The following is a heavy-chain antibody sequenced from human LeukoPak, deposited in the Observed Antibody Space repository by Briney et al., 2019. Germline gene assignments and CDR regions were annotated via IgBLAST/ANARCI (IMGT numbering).Heavy chain of an antibody. CDR2: IYYSGTT. CDR3: GRGLQQLGTYYFDY. Sequence: PSETLPLTCSVSGGSIGRGGYWCSWVRQHPGRGLEWIGNIYYSGTTYYNPSLRSRVTISMDTSKNQFSLKLISVTAADTAVYYCGRGLQQLGTYYFDYWGQGTLVTVSS. CDR1: GGSIGRGGYW. D-gene: IGHD7-27*01. J-gene: IGHJ4*02. V-gene: IGHV4-31*03.